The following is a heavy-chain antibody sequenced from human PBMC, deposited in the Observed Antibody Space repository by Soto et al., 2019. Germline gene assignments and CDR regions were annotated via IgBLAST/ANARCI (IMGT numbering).Heavy chain of an antibody. CDR1: GGSISSYY. Sequence: QVQLQESGPGLVKPSETLSLTCTVSGGSISSYYWSWVRQPPGKGLEWIGYIYNSGSTNYNPSLKSRVTISVDTSKNQFSLKLRSVTAADTAVYYCARDGSGRPETIWGQGTMVTVSS. CDR2: IYNSGST. D-gene: IGHD3-10*01. J-gene: IGHJ3*02. CDR3: ARDGSGRPETI. V-gene: IGHV4-59*01.